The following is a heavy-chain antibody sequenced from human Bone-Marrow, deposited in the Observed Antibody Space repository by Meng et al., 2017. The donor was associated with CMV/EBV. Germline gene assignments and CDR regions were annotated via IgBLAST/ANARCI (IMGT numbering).Heavy chain of an antibody. V-gene: IGHV3-23*01. D-gene: IGHD1-1*01. CDR1: GFTFSSYA. Sequence: GESLKISCAASGFTFSSYAMSWVRQAPGKGLEWVSAISGSGGSTYYADSVKGRFTISRDNAKNSLYLQMNSLRAEDTAVYYCARAEPGTTLDAFDIWGQGTMVTVSS. CDR3: ARAEPGTTLDAFDI. CDR2: ISGSGGST. J-gene: IGHJ3*02.